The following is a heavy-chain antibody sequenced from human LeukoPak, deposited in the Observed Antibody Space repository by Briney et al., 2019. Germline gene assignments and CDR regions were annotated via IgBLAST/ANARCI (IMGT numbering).Heavy chain of an antibody. D-gene: IGHD4-17*01. CDR1: GGSISSYY. V-gene: IGHV4-59*12. CDR2: IYYSGST. CDR3: ARGRGNDYGDYVYFQH. J-gene: IGHJ1*01. Sequence: SETLSLTCTVSGGSISSYYWSWLRQPPGKGLEWIGYIYYSGSTNYNPSLKSRVTMSVDTSKNQFSLKLSSVTAADTAVYYCARGRGNDYGDYVYFQHWGQGTLVTVSS.